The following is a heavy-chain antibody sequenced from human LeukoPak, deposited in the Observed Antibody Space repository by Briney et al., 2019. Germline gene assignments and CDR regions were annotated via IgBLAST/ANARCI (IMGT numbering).Heavy chain of an antibody. Sequence: SETLSLTCNVSGGSISNYYLSWIRQPAGKGLEWIGRFYARGNTIYNPSLKSRVTMSVDTSKNQFSLKLSSVTAADTAVYYCARDSYGYTFDYWGQGTLVTVSS. V-gene: IGHV4-4*07. D-gene: IGHD5-18*01. CDR2: FYARGNT. CDR3: ARDSYGYTFDY. CDR1: GGSISNYY. J-gene: IGHJ4*02.